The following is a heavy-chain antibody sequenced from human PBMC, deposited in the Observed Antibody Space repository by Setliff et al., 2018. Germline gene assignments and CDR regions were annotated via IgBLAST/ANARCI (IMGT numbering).Heavy chain of an antibody. CDR1: GFTFNKYA. D-gene: IGHD4-17*01. CDR3: ARDPNGDYVGAFDP. V-gene: IGHV3-23*01. J-gene: IGHJ5*02. CDR2: ITVSGVTT. Sequence: GGSLRLSCAVSGFTFNKYAMTWVRQAPGKGLEWVSSITVSGVTTLYADSVKGRFTISRDNSRNTLYLQMNSLRAEDTASYYCARDPNGDYVGAFDPWGQGILVTVSS.